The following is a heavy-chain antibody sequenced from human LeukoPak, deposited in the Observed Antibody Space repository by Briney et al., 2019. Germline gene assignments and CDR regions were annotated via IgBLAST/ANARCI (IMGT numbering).Heavy chain of an antibody. CDR3: ARGSLYYDILGPIDY. D-gene: IGHD3-9*01. J-gene: IGHJ4*02. V-gene: IGHV3-33*01. CDR1: GFTFSSYG. Sequence: GGSLRLSCAASGFTFSSYGMHWVRQAPGKGLEWVAVIWYDGSNKYYADSVKGRFTISRDNSKNTLYLQMNSLRAEDTAVYYCARGSLYYDILGPIDYWGQGTLVTVSS. CDR2: IWYDGSNK.